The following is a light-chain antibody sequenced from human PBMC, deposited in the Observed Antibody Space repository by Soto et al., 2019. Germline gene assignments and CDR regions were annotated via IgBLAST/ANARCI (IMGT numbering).Light chain of an antibody. CDR3: QQSDNSGT. Sequence: EIVMTQSPATLSVSPGESVTLSCRASQSVRVNFAWYQQKPGQAPRLLIFGASTRATGIPARFSGSGSGTEFTITICSLQSDDVAVYYCQQSDNSGTFGQPAKVEI. CDR1: QSVRVN. CDR2: GAS. J-gene: IGKJ1*01. V-gene: IGKV3-15*01.